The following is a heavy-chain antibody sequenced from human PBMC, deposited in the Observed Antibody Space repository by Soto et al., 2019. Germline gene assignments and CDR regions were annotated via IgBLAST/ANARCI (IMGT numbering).Heavy chain of an antibody. J-gene: IGHJ6*02. V-gene: IGHV3-30*18. Sequence: GGSLRLSCAASGFTFSSYGMHWVRQAPGKGLEWVAVISYDGSNKYYADSVKGRFTISRDNSKNTLYLQMNSLRAEDTAVYDCAKDGRYCSSTSCDTTYGMDVWGQGTTVTVSS. D-gene: IGHD2-2*01. CDR2: ISYDGSNK. CDR1: GFTFSSYG. CDR3: AKDGRYCSSTSCDTTYGMDV.